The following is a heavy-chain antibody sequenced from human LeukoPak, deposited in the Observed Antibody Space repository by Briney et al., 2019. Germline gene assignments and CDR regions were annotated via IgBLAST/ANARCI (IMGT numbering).Heavy chain of an antibody. V-gene: IGHV3-15*01. D-gene: IGHD1-26*01. CDR1: GFTFSNAW. CDR3: TTDGVGIEGATFDY. J-gene: IGHJ4*02. Sequence: GGSLRLSCVASGFTFSNAWMSWVRQAPGKGLEWVGRIKSKTDGGTTDYAAPVKGRFTISRDDSKNTLYLQMNSLKTEDTAVYYCTTDGVGIEGATFDYWGQGILVTVSS. CDR2: IKSKTDGGTT.